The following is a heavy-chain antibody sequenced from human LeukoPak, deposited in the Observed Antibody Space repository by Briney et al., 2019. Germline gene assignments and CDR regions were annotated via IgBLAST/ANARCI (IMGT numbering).Heavy chain of an antibody. CDR1: GFTFSSYG. D-gene: IGHD3-10*01. J-gene: IGHJ4*02. V-gene: IGHV3-33*01. CDR2: MWYDGSNK. CDR3: ARTTDVLLWFGELEYYFDY. Sequence: PGGSLRLSCAASGFTFSSYGMHWVRQAPGEGLEWVAVMWYDGSNKYYADSVKGRFTISRDNSKNTLYLQMNSLRAEDTAVYYCARTTDVLLWFGELEYYFDYWGQGTLVTVSS.